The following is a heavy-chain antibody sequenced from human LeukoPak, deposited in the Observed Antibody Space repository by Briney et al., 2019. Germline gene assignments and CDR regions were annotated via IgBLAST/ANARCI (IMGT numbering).Heavy chain of an antibody. J-gene: IGHJ6*02. V-gene: IGHV4-30-4*01. D-gene: IGHD3-10*01. CDR1: GGSISSGDYY. CDR2: IYYSGST. Sequence: PSETLSLTCTVSGGSISSGDYYWSWIRQPPGKGLEWIGYIYYSGSTNYNPSLKSRVTISVDTSKNQFSLKLSSVTAADTAVYYCARVSRRGVLYGMDVWGQGTTVTVSS. CDR3: ARVSRRGVLYGMDV.